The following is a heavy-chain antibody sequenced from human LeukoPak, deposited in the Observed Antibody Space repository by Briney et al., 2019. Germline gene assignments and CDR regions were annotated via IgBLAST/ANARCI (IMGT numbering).Heavy chain of an antibody. Sequence: SETLSLTCAVYGGSFSGYYWSWIRQPPGKGLEWIGEINHSGSTNYNPSLKSRVTISVDTSKNQFSLKLSSVTAADTAVYYCARGKGIAVLWSYYYYMDVWGKGTTVTVSS. CDR1: GGSFSGYY. D-gene: IGHD6-19*01. CDR2: INHSGST. V-gene: IGHV4-34*01. J-gene: IGHJ6*03. CDR3: ARGKGIAVLWSYYYYMDV.